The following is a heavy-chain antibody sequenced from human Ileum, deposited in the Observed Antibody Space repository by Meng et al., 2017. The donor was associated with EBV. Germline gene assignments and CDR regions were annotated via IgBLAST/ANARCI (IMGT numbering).Heavy chain of an antibody. CDR3: AREKSPGHFDY. CDR1: GYTFTDFF. V-gene: IGHV1-46*01. CDR2: INCYTSGT. J-gene: IGHJ4*02. Sequence: QVQLVQSGPEVMTPGASRMMSCRTSGYTFTDFFLHWVRQAPGQGLEWLGTINCYTSGTAYARKFQGRITLTRDTSTTTVYMDLGSLGSDDTAFYYCAREKSPGHFDYFGQGILVNVSS.